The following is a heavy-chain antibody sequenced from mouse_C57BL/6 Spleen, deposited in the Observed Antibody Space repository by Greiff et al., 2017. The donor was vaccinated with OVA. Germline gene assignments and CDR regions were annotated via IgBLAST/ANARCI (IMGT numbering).Heavy chain of an antibody. CDR3: ARDDVGAMDY. J-gene: IGHJ4*01. CDR2: ISSGSSTI. D-gene: IGHD2-12*01. CDR1: GFTFSDYG. V-gene: IGHV5-17*01. Sequence: DVQLVESGGGLVKPGGSLKLSCAASGFTFSDYGMHWVRQAPEKGLEWVAYISSGSSTIYYADTVKGRFTISRDNAKNTLFLQMTSLRSEDTAMYYCARDDVGAMDYWGQGTSVTVSS.